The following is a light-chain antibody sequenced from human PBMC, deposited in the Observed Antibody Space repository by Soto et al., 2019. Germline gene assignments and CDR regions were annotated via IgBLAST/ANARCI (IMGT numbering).Light chain of an antibody. CDR3: HKYNSAPWT. CDR1: QAISNY. J-gene: IGKJ1*01. V-gene: IGKV1-27*01. Sequence: DFQMTQSPSSLSASVGDRVTITCRASQAISNYLAWYQQKPGKVPKLLIYAASTLQPGVPSRFSGSGSGTDFTLTISSLQPEDVANYYCHKYNSAPWTFGQGTKVEI. CDR2: AAS.